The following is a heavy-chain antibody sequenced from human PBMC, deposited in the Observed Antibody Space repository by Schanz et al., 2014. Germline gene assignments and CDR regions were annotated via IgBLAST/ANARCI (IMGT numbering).Heavy chain of an antibody. J-gene: IGHJ3*02. CDR3: ARGGGPEDVFDI. CDR1: GGTFSSYA. Sequence: QVQLVQSGAEVKKPGSSVKVSCKSSGGTFSSYAISWVRQAPGQGLEWMGRIISILGIPNYAQKFQGRVTFTADKSTSTAYMELSSLRSDDTAVYYCARGGGPEDVFDIWGQGTILTVSS. V-gene: IGHV1-69*09. D-gene: IGHD5-12*01. CDR2: IISILGIP.